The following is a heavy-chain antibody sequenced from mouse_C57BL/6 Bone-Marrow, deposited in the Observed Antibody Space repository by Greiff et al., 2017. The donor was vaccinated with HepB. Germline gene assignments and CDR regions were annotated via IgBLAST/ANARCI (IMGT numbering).Heavy chain of an antibody. J-gene: IGHJ4*01. Sequence: EVQLQQSGPVLVKPGASVKMSCKASGYTFTDYYMNWVKQSHGKSLEWIGVINPYNGGTSYNQKFKGKATLTVDKSSSTAYMELNSLTSEDSAVYYCARGVDYYYAMDYWGQGTSVTVSS. D-gene: IGHD2-4*01. CDR2: INPYNGGT. V-gene: IGHV1-19*01. CDR3: ARGVDYYYAMDY. CDR1: GYTFTDYY.